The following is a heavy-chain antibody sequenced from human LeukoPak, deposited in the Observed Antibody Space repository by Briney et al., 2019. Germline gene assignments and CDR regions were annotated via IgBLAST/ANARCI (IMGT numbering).Heavy chain of an antibody. CDR1: GYTFTGYY. CDR3: ARGAHYYDSSGHFDY. CDR2: INPNSGGT. Sequence: ASVKVSCKASGYTFTGYYMHWVRQAPGQGLEWMGWINPNSGGTNYAQKFQGRVTMTRDTSISTAYMELSRLRSDDTAVYYCARGAHYYDSSGHFDYWGQGTLVTVSS. D-gene: IGHD3-22*01. V-gene: IGHV1-2*02. J-gene: IGHJ4*02.